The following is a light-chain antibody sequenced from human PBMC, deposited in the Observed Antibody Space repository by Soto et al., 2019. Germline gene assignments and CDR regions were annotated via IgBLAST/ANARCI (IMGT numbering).Light chain of an antibody. J-gene: IGKJ4*01. CDR2: DAS. Sequence: DIQMTQSPSSLSPSAVDRVTITCHASQNINNYLNWYQQKPGRAPKLLIYDASNLEAGVPSRFSGSGSGTDFTFTISSLQPEDIATYYCQQYDNLPLNFGGGTKVDIK. CDR1: QNINNY. CDR3: QQYDNLPLN. V-gene: IGKV1-33*01.